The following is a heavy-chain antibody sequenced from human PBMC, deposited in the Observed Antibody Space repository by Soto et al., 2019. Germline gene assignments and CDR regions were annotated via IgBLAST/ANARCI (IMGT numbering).Heavy chain of an antibody. CDR3: ARPYSGGPNDPFDV. CDR1: GYSFTNYW. J-gene: IGHJ3*01. CDR2: IYPGDSHA. V-gene: IGHV5-51*01. Sequence: GESLKISCKGSGYSFTNYWIGWVRQLPGKGLEWMGIIYPGDSHAIYSPSFQGQVTMSADKSISTAYLQWSSRKASDTAMYYCARPYSGGPNDPFDVWGQGTMVTVSS. D-gene: IGHD1-26*01.